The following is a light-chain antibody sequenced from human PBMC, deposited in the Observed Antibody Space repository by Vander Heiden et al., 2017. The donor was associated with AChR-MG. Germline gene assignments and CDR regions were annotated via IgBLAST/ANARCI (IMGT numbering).Light chain of an antibody. V-gene: IGLV2-14*03. CDR1: SSDVGGYNY. CDR3: SSYTSSSTLV. CDR2: DGS. J-gene: IGLJ1*01. Sequence: QSALTQPASVSGSPGQSITISCTGTSSDVGGYNYVSWYPQHPGKAPKLMIYDGSNRPAGVSNRFSGSKSGNTASLTISGLQDEDEADYYCSSYTSSSTLVFGTGTKVTVL.